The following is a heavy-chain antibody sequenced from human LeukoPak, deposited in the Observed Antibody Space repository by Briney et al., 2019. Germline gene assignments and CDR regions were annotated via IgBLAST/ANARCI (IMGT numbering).Heavy chain of an antibody. CDR1: GGSISSSSYY. CDR3: ASWGLGALRRSDI. D-gene: IGHD3-16*01. V-gene: IGHV4-31*03. Sequence: SETLSLTCTVSGGSISSSSYYWGWIRQPPGKGLEWIGYIYYSGSTYYNPSLKSRVTISVDTSKNQFSLKLSSVTAADTAVYYCASWGLGALRRSDIWGQGTMVTVSS. J-gene: IGHJ3*02. CDR2: IYYSGST.